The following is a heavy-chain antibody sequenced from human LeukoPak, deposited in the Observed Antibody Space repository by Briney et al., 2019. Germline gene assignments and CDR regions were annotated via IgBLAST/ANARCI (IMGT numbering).Heavy chain of an antibody. D-gene: IGHD3-3*01. Sequence: QTGGSLRLSCAVSGFTFSDFWMQWVRQAPGKGLEWVANIKQDGTEKWYVDSVKGRFTISRDNAKNSLYLQMSSLRAEDTAVYCATDRGWRTSGYYLYYFEYWGQGTLVTFSS. CDR3: ATDRGWRTSGYYLYYFEY. J-gene: IGHJ4*02. CDR1: GFTFSDFW. V-gene: IGHV3-7*01. CDR2: IKQDGTEK.